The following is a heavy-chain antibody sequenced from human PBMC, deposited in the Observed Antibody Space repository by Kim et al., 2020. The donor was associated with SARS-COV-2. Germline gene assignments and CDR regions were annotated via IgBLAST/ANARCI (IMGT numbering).Heavy chain of an antibody. D-gene: IGHD3-16*01. Sequence: ASVKVSCKASGYTFTGYYMHWVRQAPGQGLEWMGWINPNSGGTNYAQKFQGRVTMTRDTSISTAYMELSRLRSDDTAVYYCARVTWGRGVAPFTYWGQGTLVTVSS. J-gene: IGHJ4*02. CDR2: INPNSGGT. V-gene: IGHV1-2*02. CDR3: ARVTWGRGVAPFTY. CDR1: GYTFTGYY.